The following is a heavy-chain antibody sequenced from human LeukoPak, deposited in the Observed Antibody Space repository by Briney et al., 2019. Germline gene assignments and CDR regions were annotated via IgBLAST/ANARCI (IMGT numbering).Heavy chain of an antibody. CDR1: GFSFSNYA. D-gene: IGHD3-22*01. CDR3: AKDSSGYYDYPTYFDY. J-gene: IGHJ4*02. Sequence: GGSLRLSCAASGFSFSNYAMSWVRQAPGKGLEWVSAIDGRGYRTYNTDSVKGRFTISRDNSKNTLHLQMHSLRAEDTAVYCCAKDSSGYYDYPTYFDYWGQGTLVTVSS. CDR2: IDGRGYRT. V-gene: IGHV3-23*01.